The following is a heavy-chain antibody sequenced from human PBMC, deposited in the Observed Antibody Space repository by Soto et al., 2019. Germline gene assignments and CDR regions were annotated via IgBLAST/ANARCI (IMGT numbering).Heavy chain of an antibody. Sequence: QVQLVQSGAEVKKPGASVKVSCKASGYTFTSYDINWVRQATGQGLEWMGWMNPNSGNTGHAQKFQGRVTMTRNTSISTAYMELSSLRSEDTAVYYCARHPYSSSWSGRVYYYYYMDVWGKGTTVTVSS. CDR2: MNPNSGNT. CDR1: GYTFTSYD. D-gene: IGHD6-13*01. CDR3: ARHPYSSSWSGRVYYYYYMDV. V-gene: IGHV1-8*01. J-gene: IGHJ6*03.